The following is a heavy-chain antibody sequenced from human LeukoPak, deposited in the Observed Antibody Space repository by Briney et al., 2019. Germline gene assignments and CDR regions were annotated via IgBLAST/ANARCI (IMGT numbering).Heavy chain of an antibody. D-gene: IGHD4-17*01. V-gene: IGHV3-49*03. J-gene: IGHJ6*03. CDR3: ARDQSGGDPGNYYYYYMDV. CDR1: GFTFGDYA. CDR2: IRSKLYGGAA. Sequence: PGGSLRLSCTTSGFTFGDYAMSWFRQAPGKGLEWVSFIRSKLYGGAAEYAASVKGRFSISREDSKSIVYLQMNSLKTEDTAVYYCARDQSGGDPGNYYYYYMDVWGKGTTVTVSS.